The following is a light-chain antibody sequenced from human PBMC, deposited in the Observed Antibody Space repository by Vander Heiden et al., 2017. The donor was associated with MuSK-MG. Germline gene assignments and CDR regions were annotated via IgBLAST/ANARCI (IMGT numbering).Light chain of an antibody. V-gene: IGKV1-9*01. J-gene: IGKJ1*01. CDR3: QQLKTYPGT. CDR1: QGISSY. Sequence: ILLTQSPSSLSASVGDRVTITCRASQGISSYLAWYQQKPGKAPKLLIYEAFTLQGGVPSRFSGSGSGTDFTLTISSLQPEDYATYYCQQLKTYPGTFGQGTKVEIK. CDR2: EAF.